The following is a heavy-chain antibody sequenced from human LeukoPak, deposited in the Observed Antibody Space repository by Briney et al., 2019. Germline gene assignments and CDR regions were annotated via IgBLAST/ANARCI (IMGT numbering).Heavy chain of an antibody. V-gene: IGHV3-23*01. CDR3: ATRRYGSYGDFDH. CDR2: IVGGGGST. CDR1: GFIFSNYA. D-gene: IGHD1-26*01. J-gene: IGHJ4*02. Sequence: GGSLRLSFAAPGFIFSNYAMRRVRQAPGKGLEWVSAIVGGGGSTNYADSVEGRFTISKDISKNTLYLQMNSLRAEDTAVYYCATRRYGSYGDFDHWGRGTLVTVSS.